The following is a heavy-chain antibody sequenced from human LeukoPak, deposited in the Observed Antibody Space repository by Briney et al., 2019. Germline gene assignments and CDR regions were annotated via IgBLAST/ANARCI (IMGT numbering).Heavy chain of an antibody. D-gene: IGHD4-23*01. CDR2: IIPIFGTA. CDR1: GGTFSSYA. Sequence: SMTVSCKASGGTFSSYAISWVRQAPGQGLEWMGGIIPIFGTANYAQKFQGRVTMTEDTSTDTAYMELSSLRSEDTAVYYCAIRDYGGNSGYAFDIWGQGTMVTVSS. V-gene: IGHV1-69*06. J-gene: IGHJ3*02. CDR3: AIRDYGGNSGYAFDI.